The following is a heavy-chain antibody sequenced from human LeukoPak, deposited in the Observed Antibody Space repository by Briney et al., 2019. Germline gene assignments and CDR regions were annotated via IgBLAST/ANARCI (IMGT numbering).Heavy chain of an antibody. CDR2: INHSGST. J-gene: IGHJ4*02. CDR1: GGSFSGYY. V-gene: IGHV4-34*01. D-gene: IGHD6-13*01. Sequence: SETLSLTCAVYGGSFSGYYWSWIRQPPGKGLEWIGEINHSGSTNYNPSLKSRVIISVDTSKNQFSLKLTSVTAADTAVYYCGRGGGIAVAGTWGQGSLVTVSS. CDR3: GRGGGIAVAGT.